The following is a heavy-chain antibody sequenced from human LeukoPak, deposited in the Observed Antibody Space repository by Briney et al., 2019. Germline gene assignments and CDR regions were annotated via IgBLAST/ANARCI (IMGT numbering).Heavy chain of an antibody. V-gene: IGHV4-4*02. CDR3: ARGNSWGPSIDY. Sequence: SETLSLTCAVSGGSISSNNWWGWVRQPPGKGLEWIGEIYHSGSPNYNPSLKSRVTISVDKSRNHFSLNLSSLTAADTAVYYCARGNSWGPSIDYWGQGTLVTVSS. CDR1: GGSISSNNW. CDR2: IYHSGSP. D-gene: IGHD7-27*01. J-gene: IGHJ4*02.